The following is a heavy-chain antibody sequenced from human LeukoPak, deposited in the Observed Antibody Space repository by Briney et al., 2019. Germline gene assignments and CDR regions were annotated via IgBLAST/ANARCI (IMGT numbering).Heavy chain of an antibody. D-gene: IGHD3-3*01. CDR1: GFTFSSYA. J-gene: IGHJ6*02. CDR2: ISYDGSNK. CDR3: ARDQRIWSGGYYGMDV. Sequence: GRSLRLSCAASGFTFSSYAMHWVRQAPGKGLEWVAVISYDGSNKYYADSVKGRFTISRDNSKNTLYLQMNSLRAEDTAVYYCARDQRIWSGGYYGMDVWGQGTTVTVPS. V-gene: IGHV3-30-3*01.